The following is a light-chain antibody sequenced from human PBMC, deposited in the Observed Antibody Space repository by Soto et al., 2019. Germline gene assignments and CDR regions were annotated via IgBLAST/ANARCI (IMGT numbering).Light chain of an antibody. V-gene: IGLV2-14*01. Sequence: SSLTHPASGCASPGQSITISCTGASSDVGRYNYASWYQLHPGKAPKLIIYEVSNRPSCVSNRFSGSKSGNTASPTISGLPAEDEADYYCKAYTSGAAYVFGTGSKGTVL. J-gene: IGLJ1*01. CDR2: EVS. CDR3: KAYTSGAAYV. CDR1: SSDVGRYNY.